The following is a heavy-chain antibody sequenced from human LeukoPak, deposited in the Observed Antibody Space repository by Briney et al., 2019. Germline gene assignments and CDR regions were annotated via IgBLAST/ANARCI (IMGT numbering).Heavy chain of an antibody. V-gene: IGHV3-30*18. CDR2: ISYDGNSK. Sequence: GGSLRLSCAASGFTFSRYGMHWVRQAPGKGLEWVAVISYDGNSKYYADSVKGRFTISRDNSKNTLYLQMNSLRAEDTAVYYCAKAANRGSFDYWGQGTLVTVSS. J-gene: IGHJ4*02. D-gene: IGHD7-27*01. CDR1: GFTFSRYG. CDR3: AKAANRGSFDY.